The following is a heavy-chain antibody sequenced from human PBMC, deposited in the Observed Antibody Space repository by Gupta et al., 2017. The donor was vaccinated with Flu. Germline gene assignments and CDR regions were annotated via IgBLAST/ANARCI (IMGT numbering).Heavy chain of an antibody. D-gene: IGHD2-15*01. CDR2: INPDSGRT. CDR3: SRAPSIAGWYFDL. Sequence: FIAYYLHWVRQAPGQGLEWMGWINPDSGRTFYAESFQGRVTLTRDTSITTAYMEVSGLTSDDTAVYYCSRAPSIAGWYFDLWGRGTLVTVSS. CDR1: FIAYY. J-gene: IGHJ2*01. V-gene: IGHV1-2*02.